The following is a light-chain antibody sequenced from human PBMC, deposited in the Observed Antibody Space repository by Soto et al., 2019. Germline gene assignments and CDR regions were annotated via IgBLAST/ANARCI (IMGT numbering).Light chain of an antibody. V-gene: IGKV3-20*01. CDR1: QSVTSSS. CDR3: QQYGSSPRT. CDR2: GAS. J-gene: IGKJ5*01. Sequence: EIVLTEFPGTLSVSPGEIATLCCRVSQSVTSSSLAWYQQKVGRAPRVLIYGASNRATGIPDRFSGSGSGTDFTLTITRLEPEDFAVYYCQQYGSSPRTFGQGTRLEIK.